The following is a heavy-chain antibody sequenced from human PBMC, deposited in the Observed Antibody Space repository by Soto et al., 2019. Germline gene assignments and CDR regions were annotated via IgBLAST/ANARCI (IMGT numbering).Heavy chain of an antibody. Sequence: ASVKVSCKASGYTFTSYDINWVRQATGQGLEWMGWMNPNSGNTGYAQKFLGRVTMTRNTSISTAYMELSSLRSEDTAVYYCARGDIVVVPAAPHKDYYYYYYMDVWGKGTTVTVSS. V-gene: IGHV1-8*01. D-gene: IGHD2-2*01. J-gene: IGHJ6*03. CDR3: ARGDIVVVPAAPHKDYYYYYYMDV. CDR1: GYTFTSYD. CDR2: MNPNSGNT.